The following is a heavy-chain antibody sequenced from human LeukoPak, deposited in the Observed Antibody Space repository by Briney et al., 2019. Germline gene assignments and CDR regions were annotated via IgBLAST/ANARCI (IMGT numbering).Heavy chain of an antibody. D-gene: IGHD6-13*01. V-gene: IGHV3-9*01. CDR2: ISWNSGSI. CDR1: GFTFDDYA. CDR3: AKDTAAAGMGPDYFDY. Sequence: GGSLRLSCAASGFTFDDYAMHWVRQAPGKGLEWVSGISWNSGSIGYADSVKGRFTISRDSAKNSLYLQMNSLRAEDTALYYCAKDTAAAGMGPDYFDYWGQGTLVTVSS. J-gene: IGHJ4*02.